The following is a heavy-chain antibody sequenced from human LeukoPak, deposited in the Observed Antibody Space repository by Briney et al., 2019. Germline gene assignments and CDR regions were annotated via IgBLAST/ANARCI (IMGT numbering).Heavy chain of an antibody. CDR3: ARDQGSFPGNNFDY. J-gene: IGHJ4*02. CDR1: GFTFSSYG. Sequence: GRSLRLSCAASGFTFSSYGMHWVRQAPGKGLEWVAVIWYDGSNKYYADSVKGRFTISRDNSKNTLFLQMNSLRAEDTAVYYCARDQGSFPGNNFDYWGQGTLVTVSS. V-gene: IGHV3-33*01. CDR2: IWYDGSNK. D-gene: IGHD1-26*01.